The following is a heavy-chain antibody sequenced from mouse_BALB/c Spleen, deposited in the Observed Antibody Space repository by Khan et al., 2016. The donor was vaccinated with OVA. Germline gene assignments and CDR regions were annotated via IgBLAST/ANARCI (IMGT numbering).Heavy chain of an antibody. D-gene: IGHD2-14*01. Sequence: VQLQQSGPELVKPGASVKMSCTASGYTFTAYVIHWVKQKPGQGLDWIGYIYPFNDDTKYNEKFKGKATLTSDKSSSTAYMELSSLTSEDSAVYYCARKYRYDVYFGSWGQGTTLTVSS. CDR1: GYTFTAYV. V-gene: IGHV1S136*01. J-gene: IGHJ2*01. CDR3: ARKYRYDVYFGS. CDR2: IYPFNDDT.